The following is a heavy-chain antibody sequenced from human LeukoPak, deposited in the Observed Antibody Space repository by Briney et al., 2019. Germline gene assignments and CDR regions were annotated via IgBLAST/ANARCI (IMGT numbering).Heavy chain of an antibody. D-gene: IGHD1-26*01. CDR3: TRLGLGATIRHYYYGMDV. Sequence: KASETLSLTCTVSGGSISSYYWSWIRQPAGKGLEWIGRIYTSGSTNYNPSLKSRVTMSVDTSKNQFSLKLSSVTAADTSVYYCTRLGLGATIRHYYYGMDVWGQGTTVTVSS. CDR1: GGSISSYY. V-gene: IGHV4-4*07. J-gene: IGHJ6*02. CDR2: IYTSGST.